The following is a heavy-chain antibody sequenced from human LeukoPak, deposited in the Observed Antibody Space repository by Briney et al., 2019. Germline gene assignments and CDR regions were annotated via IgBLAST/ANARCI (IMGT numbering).Heavy chain of an antibody. D-gene: IGHD6-6*01. J-gene: IGHJ6*02. CDR3: ARRAARFDWGVSYYYGMDV. Sequence: GGSLRLSCAASGFTFSSYAMHWVRQAPGKGLEWVAVISYDGSNKYYADSVEGRFTISRDNSKNTLYLQMNSLRAEDTAVYYCARRAARFDWGVSYYYGMDVWGQGTTVTVSS. CDR1: GFTFSSYA. CDR2: ISYDGSNK. V-gene: IGHV3-30-3*01.